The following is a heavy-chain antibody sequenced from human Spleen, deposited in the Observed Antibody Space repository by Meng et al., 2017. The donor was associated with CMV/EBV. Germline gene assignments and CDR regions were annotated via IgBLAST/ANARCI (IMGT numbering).Heavy chain of an antibody. V-gene: IGHV4-4*07. D-gene: IGHD5-18*01. Sequence: QLQLQESGPGLVKPSETLSLTCTVSGGSISSYYWSWIRQPAGKGLEWIGRIYTSGSTNYNPSLKSRVTMSVDTSKNQFSLKLSSVTAADTAVYYCARGADTAMVVSVPEFDYWGQGTLVTVSS. CDR3: ARGADTAMVVSVPEFDY. CDR2: IYTSGST. J-gene: IGHJ4*02. CDR1: GGSISSYY.